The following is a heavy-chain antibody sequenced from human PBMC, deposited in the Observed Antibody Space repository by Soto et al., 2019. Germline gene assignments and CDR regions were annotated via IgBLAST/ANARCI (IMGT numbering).Heavy chain of an antibody. J-gene: IGHJ4*02. D-gene: IGHD3-3*02. CDR3: ARLPSRHLVDY. Sequence: ASETLSLTCTVSGSSISSSGYYWGWIRQPPGKGLEWIGSMYYGVSTYYNPSLKSRVTVSVDVSKNQFSLNLSSVTAADTAVYYCARLPSRHLVDYWGQGTLVTVSS. CDR2: MYYGVST. CDR1: GSSISSSGYY. V-gene: IGHV4-39*01.